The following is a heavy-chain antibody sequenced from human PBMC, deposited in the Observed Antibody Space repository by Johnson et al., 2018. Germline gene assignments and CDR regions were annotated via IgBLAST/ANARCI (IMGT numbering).Heavy chain of an antibody. D-gene: IGHD3-10*02. Sequence: QVQLQEAGGGVVQPGRSLRLACAASGFTFSSYGMHWVRQAPGKGLEWVAVISSEGSNNYYAESVKGRFTISRDNAKNSLYQQMNSLRAEDTAVYYGAREGLYGYYVRWGQGTLVTVSS. CDR2: ISSEGSNN. CDR1: GFTFSSYG. CDR3: AREGLYGYYVR. J-gene: IGHJ1*01. V-gene: IGHV3-30*03.